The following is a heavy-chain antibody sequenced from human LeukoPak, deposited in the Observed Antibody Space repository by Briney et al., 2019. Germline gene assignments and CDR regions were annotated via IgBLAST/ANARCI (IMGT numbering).Heavy chain of an antibody. CDR1: GGSFSGYY. Sequence: KPSETLSLTCAVYGGSFSGYYWSWIRQPPGKGLGWIGEINHSGSTNYNPSLKSRVTISVDTSKNQFSLKLSSVTAADTAVYYCARARSTTVVTPDWYFDLWGRGTLVTVTS. J-gene: IGHJ2*01. CDR3: ARARSTTVVTPDWYFDL. V-gene: IGHV4-34*01. CDR2: INHSGST. D-gene: IGHD4-23*01.